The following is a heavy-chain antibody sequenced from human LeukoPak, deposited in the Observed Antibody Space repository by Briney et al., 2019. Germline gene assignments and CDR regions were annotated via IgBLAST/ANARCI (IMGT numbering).Heavy chain of an antibody. CDR3: ARHPYSGSYHFDY. V-gene: IGHV1-2*02. CDR2: INPNSGGT. J-gene: IGHJ4*02. Sequence: ASVKVSCKASGYIFTGYYMHWVRQAPGQGLEWMGWINPNSGGTNSAQKFQGGVTMTRDTSISTAYMELSRLTSDDTAVYYCARHPYSGSYHFDYWGQGTLVTVSS. D-gene: IGHD1-26*01. CDR1: GYIFTGYY.